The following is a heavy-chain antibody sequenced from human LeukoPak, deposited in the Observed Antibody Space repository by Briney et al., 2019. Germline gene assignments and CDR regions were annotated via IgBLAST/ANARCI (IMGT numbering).Heavy chain of an antibody. CDR2: INTDGTSA. CDR3: TRGHYYDMDV. CDR1: GFTFSSHW. J-gene: IGHJ6*02. V-gene: IGHV3-74*03. Sequence: GGSLRLSCAASGFTFSSHWMHWVRQAPGKGLVRVSRINTDGTSATYADSVKGRFTFSRDNAKNTLYLQMNSLRAEDTAVYYCTRGHYYDMDVWGQGTTVTVSS.